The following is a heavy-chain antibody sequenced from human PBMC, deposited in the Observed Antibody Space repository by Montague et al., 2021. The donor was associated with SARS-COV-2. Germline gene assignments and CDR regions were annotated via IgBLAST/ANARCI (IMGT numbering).Heavy chain of an antibody. J-gene: IGHJ6*02. V-gene: IGHV3-30*19. Sequence: SLRLSCAASGFSFSNYGMHWVRQAPGKGLEWVAVISYDGSNKYYADSVKGRFTISRDNSKNTLYLQMNSLRAEDTAVYYCARVLGGYYGMDVWGQGTTVTVSS. CDR3: ARVLGGYYGMDV. CDR1: GFSFSNYG. CDR2: ISYDGSNK. D-gene: IGHD2/OR15-2a*01.